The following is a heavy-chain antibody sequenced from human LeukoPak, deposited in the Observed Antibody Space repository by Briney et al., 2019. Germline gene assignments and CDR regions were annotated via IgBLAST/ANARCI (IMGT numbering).Heavy chain of an antibody. Sequence: SQTLSLTCAISGDSVSSNSAAWNWIRQSPSRGLEWLGRTYYRSKWYNDYAGSVKSRITINPDTSKNQFSLQLNSVPPEDTAVYYCARGSDTAMVSYYFDYWGQGTLVTVSS. J-gene: IGHJ4*02. D-gene: IGHD5-18*01. V-gene: IGHV6-1*01. CDR2: TYYRSKWYN. CDR1: GDSVSSNSAA. CDR3: ARGSDTAMVSYYFDY.